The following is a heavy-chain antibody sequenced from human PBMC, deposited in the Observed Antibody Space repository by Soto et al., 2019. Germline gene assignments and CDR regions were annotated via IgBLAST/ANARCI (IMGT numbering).Heavy chain of an antibody. CDR1: GDTFTSYD. V-gene: IGHV1-18*01. CDR2: ISAYNGNT. J-gene: IGHJ6*02. D-gene: IGHD6-19*01. CDR3: ARVVATVAGPYGMDV. Sequence: ASVKVSCKTSGDTFTSYDINWVRQAPAQGLEWMGWISAYNGNTNFAQKLQGRVTMTTDTSTSTAYMELRSLRSDDTAVYYCARVVATVAGPYGMDVWGQGTTVTVSS.